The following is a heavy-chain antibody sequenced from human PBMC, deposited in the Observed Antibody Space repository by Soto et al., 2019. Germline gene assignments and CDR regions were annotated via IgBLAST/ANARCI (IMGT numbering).Heavy chain of an antibody. CDR2: IYYSGST. J-gene: IGHJ6*02. V-gene: IGHV4-39*01. CDR3: ARTYDFSAEDYYYYGMDV. CDR1: GGSISSSIYY. Sequence: SETLSLTCTVSGGSISSSIYYWGWIRQPPGKGLEWIGSIYYSGSTYYNPSPKSRVTISVDTSKNQFSLKLSSVTAADTAVYYCARTYDFSAEDYYYYGMDVWGQGTTVTVSS. D-gene: IGHD3-3*01.